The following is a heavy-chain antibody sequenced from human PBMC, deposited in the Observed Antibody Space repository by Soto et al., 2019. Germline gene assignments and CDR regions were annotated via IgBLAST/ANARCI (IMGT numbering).Heavy chain of an antibody. CDR3: AQIGRIAARPDY. CDR1: GFTFSSYV. D-gene: IGHD6-6*01. CDR2: ISYDGSNK. J-gene: IGHJ4*02. Sequence: GGSLELAWAASGFTFSSYVMHWVREAPGKGLEWVAVISYDGSNKYYADSVKGRFTISRDNSKNTLYLQMNSLRAEDTAVYYCAQIGRIAARPDYWGQGTLVTVSS. V-gene: IGHV3-30*18.